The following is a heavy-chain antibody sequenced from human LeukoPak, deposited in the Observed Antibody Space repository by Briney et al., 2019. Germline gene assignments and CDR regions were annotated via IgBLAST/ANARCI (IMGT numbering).Heavy chain of an antibody. V-gene: IGHV1-18*01. Sequence: VASVKVSCTASGYTFTIYGISWVRQAPGQGLEWMGWISAYNGNTNYAQKLQGRVAMTTDTSTSTAYMELRSLRSEDTAVYYCARWAPSSYSSGWYDGGYYYYYGMDVWGQGTTVTVSS. D-gene: IGHD6-19*01. CDR2: ISAYNGNT. CDR3: ARWAPSSYSSGWYDGGYYYYYGMDV. J-gene: IGHJ6*02. CDR1: GYTFTIYG.